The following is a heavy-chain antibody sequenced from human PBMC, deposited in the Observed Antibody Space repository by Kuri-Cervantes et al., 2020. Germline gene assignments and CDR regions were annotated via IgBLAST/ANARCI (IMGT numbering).Heavy chain of an antibody. Sequence: GESLKISCAASGFTFSDYYMSWIRQAPGKGLEWVSYISSSGSTIYYADSVKGRFTISRDNSKNTLYLQMNSLRAEDTAVYYCARASLENWNYGDYYYYGMDVWGQGTTVTVSS. J-gene: IGHJ6*02. D-gene: IGHD1-7*01. CDR1: GFTFSDYY. V-gene: IGHV3-11*04. CDR2: ISSSGSTI. CDR3: ARASLENWNYGDYYYYGMDV.